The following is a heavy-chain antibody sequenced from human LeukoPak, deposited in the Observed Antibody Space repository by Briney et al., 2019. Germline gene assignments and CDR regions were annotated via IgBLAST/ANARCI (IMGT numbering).Heavy chain of an antibody. D-gene: IGHD2-8*01. CDR1: GGSISSYY. CDR2: IYYRGST. CDR3: ARVLYSMSIDY. Sequence: PSETLSLTCTVSGGSISSYYWSWIRQPPGKGLEWIGYIYYRGSTNYNPSLKSRVTISVDTSRNQFSLKLSSVTAADTAVYYCARVLYSMSIDYWGQGTLVTVSS. J-gene: IGHJ4*02. V-gene: IGHV4-59*01.